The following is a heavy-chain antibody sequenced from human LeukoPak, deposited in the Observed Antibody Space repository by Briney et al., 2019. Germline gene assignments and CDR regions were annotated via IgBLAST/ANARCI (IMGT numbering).Heavy chain of an antibody. J-gene: IGHJ4*02. CDR2: IYSSGTT. D-gene: IGHD6-19*01. CDR1: GGSINNYY. Sequence: SETLSLTCTVSGGSINNYYWSWIRQPAGKGLEWIGRIYSSGTTNYNPSLDSRVTMSVDTSKNQFSLKLSSVTAADTAVYYCARGSSGWYSIDYWGQGTLVTVSS. CDR3: ARGSSGWYSIDY. V-gene: IGHV4-4*07.